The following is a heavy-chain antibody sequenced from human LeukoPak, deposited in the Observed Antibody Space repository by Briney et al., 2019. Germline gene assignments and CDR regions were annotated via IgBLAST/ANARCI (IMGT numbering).Heavy chain of an antibody. Sequence: TSETLSLTCTVSGGSISSSSYYWGWIRQPPGKGLEWIGSIYYDGSTYYNPSLKSRVTISVDKSKNQFSLKLSSVTAADTAVYYCARDKMGGFDYWGQGTLVTVSS. J-gene: IGHJ4*02. CDR1: GGSISSSSYY. CDR2: IYYDGST. D-gene: IGHD3-16*01. V-gene: IGHV4-39*07. CDR3: ARDKMGGFDY.